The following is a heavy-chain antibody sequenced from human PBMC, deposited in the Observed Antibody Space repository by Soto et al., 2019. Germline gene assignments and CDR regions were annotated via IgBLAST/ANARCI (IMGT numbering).Heavy chain of an antibody. J-gene: IGHJ4*02. Sequence: EVQLLESGGGLVQPGGSLRLSFAASGFTFSSYAMSWVRQAPGKGLEWVSAISGSGGSTYYANSVKGRFTITRDNSKNTLYLQMNSLRAEDTAVYYCAKRYSGYDSGFDYWGQGTLVTVSS. CDR1: GFTFSSYA. V-gene: IGHV3-23*01. CDR2: ISGSGGST. CDR3: AKRYSGYDSGFDY. D-gene: IGHD5-12*01.